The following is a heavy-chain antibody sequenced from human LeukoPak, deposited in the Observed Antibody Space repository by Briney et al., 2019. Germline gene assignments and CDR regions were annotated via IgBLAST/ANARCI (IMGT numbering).Heavy chain of an antibody. CDR1: GFTFSSYE. CDR2: IRSSGSTI. J-gene: IGHJ4*02. Sequence: GGSLRLSCAASGFTFSSYEMNWVRQTPGKELEWVSYIRSSGSTIYYADSVKGRFTISRDNAKNSLYLQMNSLRAEDTAVYYCARRRYSGSSQHFDYWGLGTLVTVSS. D-gene: IGHD1-26*01. V-gene: IGHV3-48*03. CDR3: ARRRYSGSSQHFDY.